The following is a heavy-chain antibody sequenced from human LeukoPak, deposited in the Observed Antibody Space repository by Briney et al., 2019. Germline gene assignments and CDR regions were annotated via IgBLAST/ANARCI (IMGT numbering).Heavy chain of an antibody. V-gene: IGHV3-7*01. Sequence: GAVKARFTISRDNAKNSLFLQINSLRVEDTVVYYCVRDLYYTSGFFDYWGRGTRVTVSS. J-gene: IGHJ4*02. CDR3: VRDLYYTSGFFDY. D-gene: IGHD3-10*01.